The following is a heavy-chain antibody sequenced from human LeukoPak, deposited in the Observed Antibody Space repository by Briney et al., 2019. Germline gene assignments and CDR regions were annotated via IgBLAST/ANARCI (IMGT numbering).Heavy chain of an antibody. Sequence: SQTLSLTCTVSGGSISSGGYYWSWIRQHPGKGLEWIGYIYYSGSTYYNPSLKSRVTISVDTSKNQFSLKLSSVTAADTAVYYCARLRIWWGGFDYWGQGTLVTVSS. D-gene: IGHD5-12*01. CDR1: GGSISSGGYY. V-gene: IGHV4-31*03. CDR2: IYYSGST. J-gene: IGHJ4*02. CDR3: ARLRIWWGGFDY.